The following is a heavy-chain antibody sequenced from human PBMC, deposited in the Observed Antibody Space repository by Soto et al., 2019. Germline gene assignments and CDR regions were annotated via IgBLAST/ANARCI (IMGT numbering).Heavy chain of an antibody. CDR3: AKSRYCSGGSCYPGNYYYYGMDV. CDR2: ISYDGSNK. Sequence: GGSLRLSCAASGFTFSSYGMHWVRQAPGKGLEWVAVISYDGSNKYYADSVKGRLTISRDNSKNTLYLQMNSLRAEETAVYYCAKSRYCSGGSCYPGNYYYYGMDVWGQGTTVTVSS. D-gene: IGHD2-15*01. CDR1: GFTFSSYG. V-gene: IGHV3-30*18. J-gene: IGHJ6*02.